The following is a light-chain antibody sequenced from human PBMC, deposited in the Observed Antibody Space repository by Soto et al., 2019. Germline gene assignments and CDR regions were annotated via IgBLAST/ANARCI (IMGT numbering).Light chain of an antibody. V-gene: IGLV2-14*01. Sequence: LTQPASVSGSPGQSITISCTGTSGDVDAFDYVSWYQQHPGKAPKLMIFEVSDRPSGVSDRFSGSKSGSTASLTISGLQAEDEADYFCTSFTSSSTQVFGTGTKVTVL. CDR1: SGDVDAFDY. CDR2: EVS. CDR3: TSFTSSSTQV. J-gene: IGLJ1*01.